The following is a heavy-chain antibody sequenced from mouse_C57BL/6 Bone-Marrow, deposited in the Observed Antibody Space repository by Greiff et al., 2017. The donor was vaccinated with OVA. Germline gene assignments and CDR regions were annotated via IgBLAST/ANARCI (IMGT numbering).Heavy chain of an antibody. Sequence: EVHLVESGGGLVKPGGSLKLSCAASGFTFSSYAMSWVRQTPEKRLEWVATISDGGSYTYYPDNVKGRFTISRDNAKNNLYLQMSHLKSEDTAMYYCARDRGVYYDYDVGAWFAYWGQGTLVTVSA. J-gene: IGHJ3*01. CDR3: ARDRGVYYDYDVGAWFAY. D-gene: IGHD2-4*01. V-gene: IGHV5-4*01. CDR2: ISDGGSYT. CDR1: GFTFSSYA.